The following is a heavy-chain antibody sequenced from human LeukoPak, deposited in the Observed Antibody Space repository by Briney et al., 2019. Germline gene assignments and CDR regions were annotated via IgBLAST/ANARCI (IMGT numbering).Heavy chain of an antibody. D-gene: IGHD6-19*01. CDR1: GFTFSSYE. Sequence: GGSLRLSCAASGFTFSSYEMNWVRQAPGKGLEWVSYISSSSSTIYYADSVKGRFTISRDNAKNSLYLQMNSLRAEDTAVYYCARGYGSGWYGHDAFDIWGQGTMVTISS. CDR3: ARGYGSGWYGHDAFDI. J-gene: IGHJ3*02. CDR2: ISSSSSTI. V-gene: IGHV3-48*01.